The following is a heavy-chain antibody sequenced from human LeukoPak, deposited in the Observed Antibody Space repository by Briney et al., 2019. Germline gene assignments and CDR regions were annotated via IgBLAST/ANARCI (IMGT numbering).Heavy chain of an antibody. J-gene: IGHJ4*02. V-gene: IGHV4-59*08. Sequence: PSETLSLTCTVSGGSISSYYWSWIRQPPGKGLEWIGYIYYSGSTNYNPSLKSRVTISVDTSKNQFSLNLSSVTAADTAVYYCARGAATYYYESSGYYPFDYWGQGTLVTVSS. CDR3: ARGAATYYYESSGYYPFDY. CDR1: GGSISSYY. D-gene: IGHD3-22*01. CDR2: IYYSGST.